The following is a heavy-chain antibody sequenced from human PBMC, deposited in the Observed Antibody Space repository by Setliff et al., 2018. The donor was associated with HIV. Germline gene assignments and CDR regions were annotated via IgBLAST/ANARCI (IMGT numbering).Heavy chain of an antibody. J-gene: IGHJ4*02. CDR3: ARSIVPVAGGYYYFEY. Sequence: GGSLRLSCAASGFTFSTYWMSWVRQAPGKGLEWVANIKQDGSEKNYMDSVKGRFTISRDNAKNSLYLQMNSLRVEDTAVYYCARSIVPVAGGYYYFEYWGQGTLVTVSS. V-gene: IGHV3-7*05. CDR1: GFTFSTYW. D-gene: IGHD3-22*01. CDR2: IKQDGSEK.